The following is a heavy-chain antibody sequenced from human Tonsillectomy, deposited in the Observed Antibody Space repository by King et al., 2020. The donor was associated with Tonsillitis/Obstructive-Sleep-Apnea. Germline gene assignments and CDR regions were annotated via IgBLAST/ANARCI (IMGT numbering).Heavy chain of an antibody. CDR2: IIPIFGTA. J-gene: IGHJ5*02. CDR1: GGTFSSYA. CDR3: ARRGGGVVGAPNWFDP. Sequence: VQLVESGAEVKKPGSSVKVSCKASGGTFSSYAISWVRQAPGQGLEWMGGIIPIFGTANYAQKFQGRVTITADESTSTAYMELSSLRSEDTAVYYCARRGGGVVGAPNWFDPWGQGTLVTVSS. D-gene: IGHD1-26*01. V-gene: IGHV1-69*01.